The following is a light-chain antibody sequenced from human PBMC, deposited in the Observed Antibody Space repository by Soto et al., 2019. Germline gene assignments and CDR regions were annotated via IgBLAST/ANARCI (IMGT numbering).Light chain of an antibody. CDR2: DVS. V-gene: IGLV2-14*01. CDR3: SSYTRSRTLVYV. J-gene: IGLJ1*01. Sequence: QSVLTQPASVSGSPGQSITISCTGTSSDVGGYNYVSWYQQHPGKAPKLMIYDVSNRPSGVSNRFSGSKSGNTASLTISGLQAEDEADYYCSSYTRSRTLVYVFGRGPKVPVL. CDR1: SSDVGGYNY.